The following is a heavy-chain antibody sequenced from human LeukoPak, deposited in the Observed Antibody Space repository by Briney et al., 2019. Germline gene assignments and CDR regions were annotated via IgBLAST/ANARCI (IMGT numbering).Heavy chain of an antibody. J-gene: IGHJ4*02. V-gene: IGHV3-30-3*01. CDR3: ARGAYDSSGYYLDY. Sequence: GSLRLSCAASGFTFSSYAMHWVRQAPGKGLEWVAVISYDGSNKYYADSVKGRFTISRDNSKNTLYLQMNSLRAEDTAVYYCARGAYDSSGYYLDYWGQGTLVTVSS. CDR2: ISYDGSNK. D-gene: IGHD3-22*01. CDR1: GFTFSSYA.